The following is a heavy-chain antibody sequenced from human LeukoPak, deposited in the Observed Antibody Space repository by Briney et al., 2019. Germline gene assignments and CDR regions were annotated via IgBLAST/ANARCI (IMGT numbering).Heavy chain of an antibody. CDR2: ISDSGGYT. D-gene: IGHD5-24*01. V-gene: IGHV3-23*01. CDR3: ATSGTWLQSPYYYYMDV. CDR1: GFTFSSYG. Sequence: PGGSLRLSCAASGFTFSSYGMSWVRQAPGKGLEWVSVISDSGGYTYNADSVKSRFTISRDNSKNTLYLQMNSLRAEDTAVYYCATSGTWLQSPYYYYMDVWGKGTTVTVSS. J-gene: IGHJ6*03.